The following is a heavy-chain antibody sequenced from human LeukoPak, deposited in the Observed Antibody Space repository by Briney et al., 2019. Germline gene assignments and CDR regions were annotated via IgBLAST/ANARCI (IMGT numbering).Heavy chain of an antibody. CDR2: IIPIFGRG. D-gene: IGHD6-6*01. CDR3: AKVGLVDSSGLPDY. Sequence: SVKVSCKASGGSFSVYSINWVRQAPRQGLEWVGGIIPIFGRGKYAQDFQGRVTITADESTSTVYMELSSLRYEDTAVYYCAKVGLVDSSGLPDYWGQGTLATVSS. CDR1: GGSFSVYS. V-gene: IGHV1-69*13. J-gene: IGHJ4*02.